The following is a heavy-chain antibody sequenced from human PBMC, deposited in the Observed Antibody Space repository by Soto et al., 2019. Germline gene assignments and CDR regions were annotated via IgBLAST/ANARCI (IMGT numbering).Heavy chain of an antibody. D-gene: IGHD3-22*01. CDR1: GGSISSYY. Sequence: SETLSLTCTVSGGSISSYYWSWIRQPPGKGLEWIGYIYYSGSTNYNPSLKSRVTISVDTSKNQFSLKLSSVTAADTAVYYCARRIVDSSGYYHDYWGQGTLVTVSS. CDR3: ARRIVDSSGYYHDY. CDR2: IYYSGST. V-gene: IGHV4-59*08. J-gene: IGHJ4*02.